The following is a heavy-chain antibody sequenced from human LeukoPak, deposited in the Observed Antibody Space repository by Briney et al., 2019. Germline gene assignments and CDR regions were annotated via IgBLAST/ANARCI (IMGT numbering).Heavy chain of an antibody. V-gene: IGHV3-9*01. CDR1: GFVFDDHA. J-gene: IGHJ4*02. CDR2: LTWNSVGV. CDR3: ARGGVFPGPGNQYYFDS. D-gene: IGHD3-16*01. Sequence: PGGSLRLSCTVSGFVFDDHAMHWVRQPPGEGLEWIAGLTWNSVGVGYAASVRGRFTISRDNAKNTLFLQMDSLRPEDTALYYCARGGVFPGPGNQYYFDSWGQGTLVTVSS.